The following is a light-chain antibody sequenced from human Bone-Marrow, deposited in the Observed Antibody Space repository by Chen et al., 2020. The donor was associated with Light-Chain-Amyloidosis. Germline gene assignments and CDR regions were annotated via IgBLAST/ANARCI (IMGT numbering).Light chain of an antibody. CDR2: WAS. Sequence: DIVMTQSPDSLAVSLGERATINCKSSQSVLYSSDNKNYLAWYQQQAGQPPKLLIYWASTRESGVPHRFSGSGSGTYFTLTISSLQAEDVSVYYYQRYSGALFTFGPVTKVNIK. CDR1: QSVLYSSDNKNY. CDR3: QRYSGALFT. V-gene: IGKV4-1*01. J-gene: IGKJ3*01.